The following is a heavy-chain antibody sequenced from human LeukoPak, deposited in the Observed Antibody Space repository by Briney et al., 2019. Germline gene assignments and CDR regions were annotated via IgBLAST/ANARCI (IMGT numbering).Heavy chain of an antibody. J-gene: IGHJ4*02. D-gene: IGHD6-13*01. CDR3: ASGIAAAQGDY. CDR1: GFTVSSNY. CDR2: NYSGGST. Sequence: QPGGSLRLSCAASGFTVSSNYMSWVRQAPGKGLEWVSVNYSGGSTYYADSVKGRFTISRDNSKNTLYLQMNSLRAEDTAVYYCASGIAAAQGDYWGQGTLVTVSS. V-gene: IGHV3-53*01.